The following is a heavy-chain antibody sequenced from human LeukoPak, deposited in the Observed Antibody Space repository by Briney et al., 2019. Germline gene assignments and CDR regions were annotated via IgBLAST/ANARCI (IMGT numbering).Heavy chain of an antibody. Sequence: RASVKVSCKASGYTFTMYYLHWVRQAPGQGLEWMGIINPSGGSTRYAQKFQGRVTMTRDTSTSTVYMELKSLRSEDTAIYYCARDGTPEYDHIWGRPQLYWGQGTLVIVSS. CDR3: ARDGTPEYDHIWGRPQLY. J-gene: IGHJ4*02. CDR2: INPSGGST. V-gene: IGHV1-46*01. CDR1: GYTFTMYY. D-gene: IGHD3-16*01.